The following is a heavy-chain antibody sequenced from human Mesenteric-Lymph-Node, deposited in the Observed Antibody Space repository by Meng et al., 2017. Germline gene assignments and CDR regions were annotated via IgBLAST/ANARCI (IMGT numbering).Heavy chain of an antibody. D-gene: IGHD6-6*01. J-gene: IGHJ5*02. Sequence: GESLKISCAASGFIFSGNWMTWVRQAPGKGLEWVAFMNQDGSQKYYVDSVKGRFIISRDNAKNSLFLQLNSLRIEDTAVYYCTTAGDGFEYESRGSWGQGTLVTVSS. CDR2: MNQDGSQK. V-gene: IGHV3-7*01. CDR3: TTAGDGFEYESRGS. CDR1: GFIFSGNW.